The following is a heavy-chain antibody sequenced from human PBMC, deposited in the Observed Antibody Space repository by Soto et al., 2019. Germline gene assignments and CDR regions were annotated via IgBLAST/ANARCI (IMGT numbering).Heavy chain of an antibody. D-gene: IGHD3-22*01. J-gene: IGHJ3*02. CDR3: ARGYHYYDSSGYDKWDAFDI. Sequence: EVQLVESGGGLVKPGGSLRLSCAASGFTFSTYSMNWVRQAPGKGLEWVSSISSSSSYIDYAGSVKGRFTISRDNAKNSLYLQRNSLRAEDTAVYYCARGYHYYDSSGYDKWDAFDIWGQGTMVTVSS. CDR1: GFTFSTYS. V-gene: IGHV3-21*01. CDR2: ISSSSSYI.